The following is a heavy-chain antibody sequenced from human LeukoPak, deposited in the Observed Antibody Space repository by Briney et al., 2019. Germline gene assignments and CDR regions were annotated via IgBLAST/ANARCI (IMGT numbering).Heavy chain of an antibody. Sequence: GGSLRLSCAASGFTFSSYGMHWVRQAPGKGLEWVAVISYDGSNKYYADSVKGRFTISRDNPKNTLYLQMNSLRAEDTAAYYCAKPADVLLWFGELLWGQGTLVTVSS. CDR3: AKPADVLLWFGELL. CDR1: GFTFSSYG. J-gene: IGHJ4*02. V-gene: IGHV3-30*18. CDR2: ISYDGSNK. D-gene: IGHD3-10*01.